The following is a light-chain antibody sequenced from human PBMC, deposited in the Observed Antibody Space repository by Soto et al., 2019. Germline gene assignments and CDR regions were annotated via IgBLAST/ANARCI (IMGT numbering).Light chain of an antibody. CDR2: DAY. CDR1: QSVRGL. CDR3: QQRHMWPIT. J-gene: IGKJ5*01. Sequence: EVVMTQSPVTLSTSPGKGATLSCRASQSVRGLLAWYQQKPGQAPRLLIYDAYNRATGIPPRFSGSGSGTDFTLTISSLEPEDSAVYYCQQRHMWPITFGQGTRLEIK. V-gene: IGKV3-11*01.